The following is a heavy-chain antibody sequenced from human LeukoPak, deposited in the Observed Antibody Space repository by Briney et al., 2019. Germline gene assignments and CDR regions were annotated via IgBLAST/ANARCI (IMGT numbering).Heavy chain of an antibody. CDR3: ARGDQQLVGPLNLDY. Sequence: SETLSLTCTVSGGSLSSGSYYWSWIRQPAGKGLEWIGRIYTSGSTNYNPSLKSRVTISLDTSKNQFSLKLSSVTAADTAVYYCARGDQQLVGPLNLDYWGQGTLVTVSS. D-gene: IGHD6-13*01. J-gene: IGHJ4*02. V-gene: IGHV4-61*02. CDR2: IYTSGST. CDR1: GGSLSSGSYY.